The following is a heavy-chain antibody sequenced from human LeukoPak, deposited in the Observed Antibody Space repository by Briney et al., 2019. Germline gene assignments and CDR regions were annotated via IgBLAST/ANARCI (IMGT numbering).Heavy chain of an antibody. CDR2: IYSRGLTRGST. D-gene: IGHD1-26*01. Sequence: PSETLSLTCTVSGGSLSSYYWSWIRRPPGKGLEWIGYIYSRGLTRGSTNYNPSLKSRVTLSVDTSKNQFSLKLSSVTAADTAVYYCARDQEYSGSYYRYFDFWGQGALVTVSS. CDR3: ARDQEYSGSYYRYFDF. CDR1: GGSLSSYY. J-gene: IGHJ4*02. V-gene: IGHV4-59*01.